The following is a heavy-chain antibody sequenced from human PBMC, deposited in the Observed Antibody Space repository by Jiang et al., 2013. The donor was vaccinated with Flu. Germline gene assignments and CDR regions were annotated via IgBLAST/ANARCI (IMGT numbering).Heavy chain of an antibody. D-gene: IGHD3-3*01. Sequence: VQLLESGGGVVQPGRSLRLSCAASGFTFSSYGMHWVRQAPGKGLEWVAVIWYDGSNKYYADSVKGRFTISRDNSKNTLYLQMNSLRAEDTAVYYCARDYDFWSGYYFVYWGQGTLVTVSS. CDR2: IWYDGSNK. J-gene: IGHJ4*02. CDR3: ARDYDFWSGYYFVY. CDR1: GFTFSSYG. V-gene: IGHV3-33*01.